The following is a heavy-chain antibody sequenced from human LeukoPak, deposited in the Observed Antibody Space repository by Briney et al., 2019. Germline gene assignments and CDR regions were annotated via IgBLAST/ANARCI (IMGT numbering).Heavy chain of an antibody. CDR1: GFTFSSYA. J-gene: IGHJ3*02. V-gene: IGHV3-21*01. Sequence: GGSLRLSCAASGFTFSSYAMSWVRQAPGKGLEWVSSISSSSTYIYYEDSVKGRFTISRDNAKNSLYLQVNSLRAEDTAVYYCARLGYCSGGSCSNGFDIWGQGTMVTVSS. CDR2: ISSSSTYI. CDR3: ARLGYCSGGSCSNGFDI. D-gene: IGHD2-15*01.